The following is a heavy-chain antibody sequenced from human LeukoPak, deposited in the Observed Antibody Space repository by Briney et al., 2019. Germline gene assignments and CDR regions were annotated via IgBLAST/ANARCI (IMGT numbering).Heavy chain of an antibody. CDR3: AREDYGSGTRYYGMDV. CDR2: IYYSGST. V-gene: IGHV4-31*03. CDR1: GGSISSGGYY. D-gene: IGHD3-10*01. J-gene: IGHJ6*02. Sequence: PSQTLSLTRTVSGGSISSGGYYWSWIRQHPGKGLEWIGYIYYSGSTYYNPSLKSRVTISVDTSKNQFSLKLSSVTAADTAVYYCAREDYGSGTRYYGMDVSGQGTTVTVSS.